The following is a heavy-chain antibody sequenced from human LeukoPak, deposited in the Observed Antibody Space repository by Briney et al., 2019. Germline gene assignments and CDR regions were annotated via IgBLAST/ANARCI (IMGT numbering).Heavy chain of an antibody. CDR1: GASISGTDYY. V-gene: IGHV4-31*03. D-gene: IGHD5-18*01. Sequence: SETLSLTCTVSGASISGTDYYWTWTRHHPGEGLEWLGFIHFSGTIYYNPSLSSRLIISADTSKNQMSLKLSSVTAADTGVYYCAAGGDTAKGGNYWGQGTQVTVSS. J-gene: IGHJ4*02. CDR3: AAGGDTAKGGNY. CDR2: IHFSGTI.